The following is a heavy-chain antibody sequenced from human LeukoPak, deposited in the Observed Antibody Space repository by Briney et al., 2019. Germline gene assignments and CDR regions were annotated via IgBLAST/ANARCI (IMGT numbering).Heavy chain of an antibody. CDR2: ISWNSGSI. J-gene: IGHJ3*01. V-gene: IGHV3-9*01. CDR1: GGSISSYY. Sequence: LSLTCTVSGGSISSYYWSWIRQPPGKGLEWVSGISWNSGSIGYADSVKGRFTISRDNAKNSLYLQMDSLRAEDTALYYCAKDQYSSGRDAFDVWGQGTMVTVSS. CDR3: AKDQYSSGRDAFDV. D-gene: IGHD6-19*01.